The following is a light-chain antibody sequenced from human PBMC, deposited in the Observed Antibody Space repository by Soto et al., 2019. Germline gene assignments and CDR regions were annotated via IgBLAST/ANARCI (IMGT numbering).Light chain of an antibody. CDR1: QGIRNY. V-gene: IGKV1-27*01. J-gene: IGKJ5*01. Sequence: DIQMTQSPSSLSASLGDTVTITCRASQGIRNYLAWYQQKPGKAPKLLMYAASTLQSGVPSRFSGSGSGTDFTLTIRSLQTEDVATYYCQRCDNARRITFGQGTRLEIK. CDR2: AAS. CDR3: QRCDNARRIT.